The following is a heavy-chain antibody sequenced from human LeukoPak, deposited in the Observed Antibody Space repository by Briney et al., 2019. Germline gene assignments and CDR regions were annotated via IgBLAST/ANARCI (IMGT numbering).Heavy chain of an antibody. CDR2: IYSGGST. CDR3: AGGYYSALNY. Sequence: GGCLRLSCPASGFTVSSNYMSWVRQAAGRGLEWVSLIYSGGSTYYAVSGKGRFAISRDNSKNPLYLEMNSLRAEDTAVYYCAGGYYSALNYWGQGTLATVSP. D-gene: IGHD2/OR15-2a*01. J-gene: IGHJ4*02. CDR1: GFTVSSNY. V-gene: IGHV3-66*01.